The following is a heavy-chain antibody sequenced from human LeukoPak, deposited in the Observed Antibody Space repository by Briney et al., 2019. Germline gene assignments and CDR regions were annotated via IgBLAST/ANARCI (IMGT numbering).Heavy chain of an antibody. D-gene: IGHD2-15*01. Sequence: SQTLSLTCAISGDSVSSNGAAWNWIRQSPSRGLEWLGRTYYRSKWYNDYAVSVKSRITINPDTSKNQFSLQLNSVTPEDTAVYYCAREDCSGGSCYGGFDYWGQGTLVTVSS. CDR1: GDSVSSNGAA. CDR2: TYYRSKWYN. V-gene: IGHV6-1*01. CDR3: AREDCSGGSCYGGFDY. J-gene: IGHJ4*02.